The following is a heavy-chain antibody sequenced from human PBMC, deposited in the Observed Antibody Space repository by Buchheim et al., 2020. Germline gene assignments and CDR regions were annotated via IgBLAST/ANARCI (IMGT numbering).Heavy chain of an antibody. CDR3: ARAHYYDVTGYYSYDFDY. D-gene: IGHD3-22*01. V-gene: IGHV4-61*01. CDR2: IYSSGST. Sequence: QVQLQESGPGLVKPSETLSVTCTVSGGSVTSGNFYWSWIRQPPGKGLEWIGYIYSSGSTNYHHSLKSRVSISVSTSKNQFSLKLNSVTAADSAVYYCARAHYYDVTGYYSYDFDYWGQGT. CDR1: GGSVTSGNFY. J-gene: IGHJ4*02.